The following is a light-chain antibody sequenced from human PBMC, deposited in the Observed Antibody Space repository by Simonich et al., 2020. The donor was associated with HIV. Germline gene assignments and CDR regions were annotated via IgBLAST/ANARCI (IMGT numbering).Light chain of an antibody. V-gene: IGLV2-11*01. CDR2: DFS. CDR1: SSDVGGYNY. J-gene: IGLJ3*02. Sequence: QSALTQPRSVSGAPGQSVTISCTGTSSDVGGYNYVSWYQQHPGKTPKLMIYDFSKCPYGVPDRFSGSKSDNTASLTISGLQAEDEADYYGCSYAGSGTWVFGRGTKLTVL. CDR3: CSYAGSGTWV.